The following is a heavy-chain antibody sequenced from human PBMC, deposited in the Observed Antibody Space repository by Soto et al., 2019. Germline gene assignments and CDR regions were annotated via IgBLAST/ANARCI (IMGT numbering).Heavy chain of an antibody. D-gene: IGHD3-10*01. CDR1: GYTFTSYG. CDR2: IRVSNGNP. CDR3: AREDGSGSYYHFDY. V-gene: IGHV1-18*01. Sequence: QVQLVQSGAEVKKPGASVKVSCKASGYTFTSYGITWVRQAPGQGLEWMGWIRVSNGNPHYAQKFQGRVTMTTDPSTSTAYMELRSLRSDDTAMYYCAREDGSGSYYHFDYWGQGALVTVSS. J-gene: IGHJ4*02.